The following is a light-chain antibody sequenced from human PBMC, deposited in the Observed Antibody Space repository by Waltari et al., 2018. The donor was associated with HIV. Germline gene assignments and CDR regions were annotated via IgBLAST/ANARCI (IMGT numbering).Light chain of an antibody. CDR3: VAWDDSLRGVV. CDR2: RNN. V-gene: IGLV1-47*01. J-gene: IGLJ2*01. CDR1: TSNIGSND. Sequence: SVLTQPPSASGTPGQRVTISCSGSTSNIGSNDVFWYQHLPGAAPKLLSHRNNTRPSGVPDRFSGSTSGTSASLAISGLRSEDEADYYCVAWDDSLRGVVFGGGTKVAAL.